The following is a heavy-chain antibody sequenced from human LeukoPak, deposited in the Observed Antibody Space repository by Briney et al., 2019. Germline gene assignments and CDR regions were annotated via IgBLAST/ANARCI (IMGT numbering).Heavy chain of an antibody. J-gene: IGHJ4*02. CDR2: ISSTSTYI. V-gene: IGHV3-21*01. CDR3: AREMGYMVRGVLPSDY. CDR1: GFTFSSFS. Sequence: GESLRLSCAASGFTFSSFSMNWVRQAPGKGLEWVSSISSTSTYIYYADSLRGRFTISRDNAKNSLYLQMSSLRAEDTAVYYCAREMGYMVRGVLPSDYWGQGTLVTISS. D-gene: IGHD3-10*01.